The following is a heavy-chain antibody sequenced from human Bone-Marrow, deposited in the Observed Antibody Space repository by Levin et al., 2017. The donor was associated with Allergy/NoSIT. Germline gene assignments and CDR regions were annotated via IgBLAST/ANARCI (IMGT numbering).Heavy chain of an antibody. CDR2: IKQDGSEK. D-gene: IGHD3-3*01. Sequence: GGSLRLSCAASGFTFSSYWMSWVRQAPGKGLEWVANIKQDGSEKYYVDSVKGRFTISRDNAKNSLYLQMNSLRAEDTAVYYCARDRDFWSGHDAFDIWGQGTMVTVSS. CDR3: ARDRDFWSGHDAFDI. CDR1: GFTFSSYW. V-gene: IGHV3-7*01. J-gene: IGHJ3*02.